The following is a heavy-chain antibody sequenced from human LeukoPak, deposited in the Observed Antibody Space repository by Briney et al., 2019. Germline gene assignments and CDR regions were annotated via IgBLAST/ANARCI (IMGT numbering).Heavy chain of an antibody. CDR1: GGSISSGDYY. CDR3: ARPYYYDSRIDP. V-gene: IGHV4-30-4*01. D-gene: IGHD3-22*01. J-gene: IGHJ5*02. Sequence: SQTLSLTRTVSGGSISSGDYYWRWIRQPPGKGLEWIGYMYYSGSTYYNPSLKSRVTISLDTSKNQFSLKLSSVTAADTAVYYCARPYYYDSRIDPWGQGTLVTVSS. CDR2: MYYSGST.